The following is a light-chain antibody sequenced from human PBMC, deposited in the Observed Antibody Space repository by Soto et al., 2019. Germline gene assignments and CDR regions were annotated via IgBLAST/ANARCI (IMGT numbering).Light chain of an antibody. V-gene: IGKV1-5*03. CDR2: KAS. CDR3: QQYNSYWT. Sequence: DIQMTQSPASLSASVGDRVTISCRASQSIGRNLNWYQQKPGKAPTLLIYKASSLESGVPSRFSGSGSGTEFTLTISSLQPDDFATYYCQQYNSYWTFGQGTKVDI. J-gene: IGKJ1*01. CDR1: QSIGRN.